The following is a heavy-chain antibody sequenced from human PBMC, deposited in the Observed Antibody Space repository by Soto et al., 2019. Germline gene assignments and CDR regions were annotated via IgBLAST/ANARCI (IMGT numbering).Heavy chain of an antibody. J-gene: IGHJ4*02. CDR3: TRSSSSAYYFDN. CDR1: GFTFSGSV. D-gene: IGHD6-6*01. Sequence: PGGSLRLSCAASGFTFSGSVMHWVRQASGKGLEWVGHIRSKANSYATAYAASVKGRFTISRDDSKNTAYLQMNSLKTEDTAVYXXTRSSSSAYYFDNWGQGTRVTVSS. CDR2: IRSKANSYAT. V-gene: IGHV3-73*01.